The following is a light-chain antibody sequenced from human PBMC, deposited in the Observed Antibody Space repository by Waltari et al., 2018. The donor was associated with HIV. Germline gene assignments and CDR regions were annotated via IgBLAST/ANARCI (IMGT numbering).Light chain of an antibody. J-gene: IGLJ3*02. CDR3: SSYGDSLRVL. CDR2: EVT. V-gene: IGLV2-8*01. Sequence: QSALTPPPSASGSLGQSVTISCTGSSSDIGAYDSVSWFQQHPRSAPKLLLYEVTRRPSTVSDRFSGSRSGSTAFLTVAGLQPDGEATYFCSSYGDSLRVLFGGGTNVTVL. CDR1: SSDIGAYDS.